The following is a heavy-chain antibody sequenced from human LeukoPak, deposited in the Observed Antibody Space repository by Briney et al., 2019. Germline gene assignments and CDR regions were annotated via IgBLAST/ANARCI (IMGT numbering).Heavy chain of an antibody. CDR1: GGSISSSSYY. D-gene: IGHD5-18*01. J-gene: IGHJ5*02. CDR3: ARDSVDTAMVNGFDP. CDR2: IYYSGST. V-gene: IGHV4-39*07. Sequence: PSETLSLTCTVSGGSISSSSYYWGWIRQPPGKGLEWIGSIYYSGSTYYNPSLKSRVTISVDTSKNQFSLKLSSVTAADTAVYYCARDSVDTAMVNGFDPWGQGTLVTVSS.